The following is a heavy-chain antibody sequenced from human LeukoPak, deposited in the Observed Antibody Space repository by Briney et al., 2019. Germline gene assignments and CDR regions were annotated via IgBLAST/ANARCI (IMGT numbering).Heavy chain of an antibody. J-gene: IGHJ6*03. CDR3: ARGSGEWELLPDYYYYYMDV. CDR2: INHSGST. D-gene: IGHD1-26*01. CDR1: GGSFSGYY. V-gene: IGHV4-34*01. Sequence: ASETLSLTCAVYGGSFSGYYWSWIRQPPGKGLEWIGEINHSGSTNYNPSLKSRVTISVDTSKNQFSLKLSSVTAADTAVYYCARGSGEWELLPDYYYYYMDVWGKGTTVTVSS.